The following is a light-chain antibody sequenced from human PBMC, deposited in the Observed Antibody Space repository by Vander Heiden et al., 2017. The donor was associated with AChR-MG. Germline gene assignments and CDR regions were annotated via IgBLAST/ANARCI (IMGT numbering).Light chain of an antibody. CDR2: GAS. V-gene: IGKV3-20*01. J-gene: IGKJ1*01. CDR1: QSVSSSY. CDR3: QQYGSSPTWT. Sequence: EIVFTQSPGTLSLPPGERATLSCRASQSVSSSYLAWYQQKPGQTPRLLIYGASSRATGIPDRFSGSGSGTDFTLTISRLEPEDFAVYYCQQYGSSPTWTFGQGTKVEIK.